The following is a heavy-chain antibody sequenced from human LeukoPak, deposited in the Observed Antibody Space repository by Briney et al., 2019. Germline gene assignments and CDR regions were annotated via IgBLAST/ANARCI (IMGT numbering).Heavy chain of an antibody. Sequence: SETLSLTCTVSGGSISSYYWSWIRQPPGKGLEWIGYIYYSGSTNYNPSLKSRVTISVDTSKNQFSLKLSSVTAADTAVYYCARDRGPGYCSSTSCYGDAFDIWGQGTMDTVSS. CDR1: GGSISSYY. D-gene: IGHD2-2*03. V-gene: IGHV4-59*01. CDR2: IYYSGST. CDR3: ARDRGPGYCSSTSCYGDAFDI. J-gene: IGHJ3*02.